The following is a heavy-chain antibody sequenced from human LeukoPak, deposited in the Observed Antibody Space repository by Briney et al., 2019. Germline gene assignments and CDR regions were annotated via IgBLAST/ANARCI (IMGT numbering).Heavy chain of an antibody. CDR3: ASVRRAGAFDI. V-gene: IGHV1-18*01. CDR1: WYNFNSYC. CDR2: ISAHNGNT. Sequence: KGLCKASWYNFNSYCFSWGRQAPGQRVEWMGWISAHNGNTNYAQKLQGRVTMTTDTSTSTAYMELRSLRSDDTAVYYCASVRRAGAFDIWGQGTMVTVSS. J-gene: IGHJ3*02. D-gene: IGHD6-19*01.